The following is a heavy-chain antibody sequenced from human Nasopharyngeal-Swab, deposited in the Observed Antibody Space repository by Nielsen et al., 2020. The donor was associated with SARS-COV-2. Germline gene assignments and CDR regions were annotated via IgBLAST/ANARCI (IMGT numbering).Heavy chain of an antibody. Sequence: GESLKISCATSGFRFGSYGMHWVRQAPDKGLEWVAVIWYDGGNKYYADSVKGRFTISRDNSKNTLYLQMNSLRAEDTAVYYCARDDSSGSSFDYWGQGTLVTVSS. CDR1: GFRFGSYG. V-gene: IGHV3-33*01. D-gene: IGHD3-22*01. CDR2: IWYDGGNK. J-gene: IGHJ4*02. CDR3: ARDDSSGSSFDY.